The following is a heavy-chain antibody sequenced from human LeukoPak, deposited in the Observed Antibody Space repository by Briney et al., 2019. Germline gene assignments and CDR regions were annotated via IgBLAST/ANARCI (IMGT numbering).Heavy chain of an antibody. V-gene: IGHV4-30-4*08. J-gene: IGHJ3*01. Sequence: PSETLSLTCTVSGGSISSGDYYWRWIRQPPGKGLEWIVYIYYSGSTYYNPSLKSRVTISVDTSKNHFSLKLSSVTAADTAVYYCASGLWFGELNLWGQGTMVTVSS. CDR1: GGSISSGDYY. CDR3: ASGLWFGELNL. CDR2: IYYSGST. D-gene: IGHD3-10*01.